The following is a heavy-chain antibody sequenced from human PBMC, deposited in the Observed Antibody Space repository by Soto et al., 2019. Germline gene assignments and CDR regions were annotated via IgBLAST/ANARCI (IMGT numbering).Heavy chain of an antibody. D-gene: IGHD2-15*01. CDR1: GFTFSDYY. V-gene: IGHV3-11*01. J-gene: IGHJ6*02. CDR2: ISSSGSTI. CDR3: ASIGLLEYYYYYGMDV. Sequence: GGSLRLSCAASGFTFSDYYMSWIRQAPGKGLEWVSYISSSGSTIYYADSVKGRFTISRDNAKNSLYLQMNSLSAEDTAVYYCASIGLLEYYYYYGMDVWGQGTTVTVSS.